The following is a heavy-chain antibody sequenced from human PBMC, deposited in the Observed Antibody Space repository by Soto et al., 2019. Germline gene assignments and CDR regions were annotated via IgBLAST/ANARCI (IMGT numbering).Heavy chain of an antibody. CDR3: ATSYDFWSGPQTYGMDV. Sequence: PGESLKISCKVSGYSFTSYWISWVRQMSGKGLEWMGRIDPSDSYTNYSPSFQGHVTISADKSISTAYLQWSSLKASDTAMYYCATSYDFWSGPQTYGMDVWGQGTTVTVSS. CDR1: GYSFTSYW. CDR2: IDPSDSYT. J-gene: IGHJ6*02. V-gene: IGHV5-10-1*01. D-gene: IGHD3-3*01.